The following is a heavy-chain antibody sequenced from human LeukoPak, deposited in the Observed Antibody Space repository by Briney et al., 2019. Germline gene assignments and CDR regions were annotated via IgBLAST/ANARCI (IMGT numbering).Heavy chain of an antibody. CDR3: SRSSDTTSWYYFDH. V-gene: IGHV1-18*01. J-gene: IGHJ4*02. D-gene: IGHD2/OR15-2a*01. CDR1: GYTFTSFG. CDR2: IKVGEGNT. Sequence: SVKVSCKTSGYTFTSFGITWVRQAPGQGPEWMGWIKVGEGNTHFAQKFQDRVSMTRDISSNTAFLELRNLRSDDTAVYFCSRSSDTTSWYYFDHWGQGTLVTVSS.